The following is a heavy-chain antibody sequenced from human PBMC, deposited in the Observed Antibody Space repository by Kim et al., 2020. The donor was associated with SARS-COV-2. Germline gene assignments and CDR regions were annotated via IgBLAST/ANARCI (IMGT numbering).Heavy chain of an antibody. CDR3: ARVRPYSSGWYTSHFDY. V-gene: IGHV4-34*01. D-gene: IGHD6-19*01. Sequence: SETLSLTCAVYGGSFSGYYWSWIRQPPGKGLEWIGEINHSGSTNYNPSLKSRVTISVDTSKNQFSLKLSSVTAADTAVYYCARVRPYSSGWYTSHFDYWGQGTLVTVSS. CDR1: GGSFSGYY. CDR2: INHSGST. J-gene: IGHJ4*02.